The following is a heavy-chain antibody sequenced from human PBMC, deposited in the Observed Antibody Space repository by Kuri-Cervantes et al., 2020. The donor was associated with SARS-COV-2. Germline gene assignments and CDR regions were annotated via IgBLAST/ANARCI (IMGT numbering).Heavy chain of an antibody. J-gene: IGHJ6*02. CDR3: AGSITIFGVEAYGMDV. D-gene: IGHD3-3*01. CDR2: IYYSGST. Sequence: SETLSLTCTVSGGSISSYYWSWIRQPPGKGLEWIGYIYYSGSTNYNPSLKSRVTISVDTSKNQFSLKLSSVTAADTAVYYCAGSITIFGVEAYGMDVWGQGTTVTVSS. V-gene: IGHV4-59*12. CDR1: GGSISSYY.